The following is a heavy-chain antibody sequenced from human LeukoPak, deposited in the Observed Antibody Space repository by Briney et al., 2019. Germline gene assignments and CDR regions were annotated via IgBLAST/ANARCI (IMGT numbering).Heavy chain of an antibody. D-gene: IGHD4-11*01. V-gene: IGHV4-39*01. CDR3: ARGFEFGNYGY. CDR2: IYYSGST. Sequence: GSLRLSCAASGFTFSSYGMHWIRQPPGKGVEWIGSIYYSGSTYYNPSLKSRVTISVDTSKNQFSLKLSSVTAADTAVYYCARGFEFGNYGYWGQGTLVTVPS. CDR1: GFTFSSYG. J-gene: IGHJ4*02.